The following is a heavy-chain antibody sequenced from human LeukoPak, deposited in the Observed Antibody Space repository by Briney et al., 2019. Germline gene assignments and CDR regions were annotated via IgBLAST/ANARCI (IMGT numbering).Heavy chain of an antibody. J-gene: IGHJ5*02. CDR2: INHSGST. CDR3: ARGSRRFDP. V-gene: IGHV4-34*01. Sequence: SETLPLTCAVYGGSFSGYYWSWIRQPPGKGLEWIGEINHSGSTNYKSSLKSPSLKSRVTISVDTSKNQFSLKVISVTAADTAVYYCARGSRRFDPWGQGTLVTVSS. CDR1: GGSFSGYY.